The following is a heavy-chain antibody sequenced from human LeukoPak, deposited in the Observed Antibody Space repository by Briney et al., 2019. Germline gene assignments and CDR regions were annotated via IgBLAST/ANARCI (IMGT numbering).Heavy chain of an antibody. V-gene: IGHV3-21*01. J-gene: IGHJ3*02. D-gene: IGHD2-2*01. Sequence: PGGSLRLSCAASGFTFSSYWMNWVRQAPGKGLEWVSSISSSSSYIYYADSVKGRFTISRDNAKNSLYLQMNSLRAEDTAVYYCARAGRVVPAAKNAFDIWGQGTMVTVSS. CDR1: GFTFSSYW. CDR3: ARAGRVVPAAKNAFDI. CDR2: ISSSSSYI.